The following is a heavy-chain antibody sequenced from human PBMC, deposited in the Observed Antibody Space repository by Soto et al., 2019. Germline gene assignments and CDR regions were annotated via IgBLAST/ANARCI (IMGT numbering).Heavy chain of an antibody. Sequence: EVQLLESGGGLVQPGGSLRLSCAASGFTFSSYAMSWVRQAPGKGLEWVSAISGSGGSTYYADSVKGRFTISRDNSKNTLYLKMNSLRAEDTAVYYCAKDNEAWRGYYGGHDAFDIWGQGTMVTVSS. CDR3: AKDNEAWRGYYGGHDAFDI. V-gene: IGHV3-23*01. J-gene: IGHJ3*02. CDR1: GFTFSSYA. D-gene: IGHD3-3*01. CDR2: ISGSGGST.